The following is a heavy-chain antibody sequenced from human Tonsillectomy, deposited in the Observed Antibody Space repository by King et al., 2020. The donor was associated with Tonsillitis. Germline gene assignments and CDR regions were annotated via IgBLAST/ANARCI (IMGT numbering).Heavy chain of an antibody. D-gene: IGHD4/OR15-4a*01. Sequence: VQLVESGGGVVQPVRSLRLSCAASGFTFSSYGMHWVRQAPGKGLEWVAVIWYDGSNKYYADSVKGRFTISRDNSKNTLYLQMNSLRAEDTAVYYCARANFSSDAFDIWGQGTMVTVSS. CDR1: GFTFSSYG. CDR2: IWYDGSNK. V-gene: IGHV3-33*01. CDR3: ARANFSSDAFDI. J-gene: IGHJ3*02.